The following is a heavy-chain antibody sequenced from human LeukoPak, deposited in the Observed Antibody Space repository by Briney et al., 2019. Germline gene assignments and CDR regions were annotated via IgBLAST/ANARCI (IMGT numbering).Heavy chain of an antibody. D-gene: IGHD3-22*01. CDR3: AKDHRGYRV. Sequence: GGSLKLSCAASGFTFSGSAMRWVRQASGKGLEWVGRIRSKANSYATAYAASVKGRFTISRDDSKNTAYLQMNSLKTEDTAVYYCAKDHRGYRVWGQGTLVTVSS. CDR2: IRSKANSYAT. J-gene: IGHJ4*02. V-gene: IGHV3-73*01. CDR1: GFTFSGSA.